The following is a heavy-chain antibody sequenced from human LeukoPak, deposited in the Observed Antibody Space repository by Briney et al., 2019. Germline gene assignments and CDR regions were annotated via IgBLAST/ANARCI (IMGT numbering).Heavy chain of an antibody. D-gene: IGHD3-22*01. Sequence: PSETLSLTCTVSGVSINGYYWSWIRQPPGKGLEWIGYIYYSGSTNYNPSLKSRVTMSVDTSKNQFSLKLSSVTAADTAVYYCAGHDSSGTYFQHWGQGTLVTVSS. CDR1: GVSINGYY. CDR3: AGHDSSGTYFQH. V-gene: IGHV4-59*01. J-gene: IGHJ1*01. CDR2: IYYSGST.